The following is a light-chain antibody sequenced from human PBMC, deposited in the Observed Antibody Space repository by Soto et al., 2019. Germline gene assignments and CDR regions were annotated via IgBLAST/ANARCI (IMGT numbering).Light chain of an antibody. CDR1: QSVSSN. V-gene: IGKV3-15*01. Sequence: EIVMTQSPATLSVSPGERDTLSCRASQSVSSNLAWYQQKPGQAPRPLMYGASTRAAGIPDRFSGSGSGTECTLTISSLPSEDFAVYYCQQHNNWPSWTFGQGTKVEIK. CDR2: GAS. J-gene: IGKJ1*01. CDR3: QQHNNWPSWT.